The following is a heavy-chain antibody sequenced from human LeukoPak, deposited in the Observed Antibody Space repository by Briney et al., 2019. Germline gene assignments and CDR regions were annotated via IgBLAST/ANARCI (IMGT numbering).Heavy chain of an antibody. CDR2: INHSGST. CDR1: GGSFSGYY. J-gene: IGHJ4*02. CDR3: ARGDREIVGADY. D-gene: IGHD1-26*01. V-gene: IGHV4-34*01. Sequence: PSETLSLTCAVYGGSFSGYYWSWIRQPPGKGLEWIGEINHSGSTNYNPSLKSRVTISVDTSKNQFSLKLSSVTAADTAVYYCARGDREIVGADYWGQGTLVTVSS.